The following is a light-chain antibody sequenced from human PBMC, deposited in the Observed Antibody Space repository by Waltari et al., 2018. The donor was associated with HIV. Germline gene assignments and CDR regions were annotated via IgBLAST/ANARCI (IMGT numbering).Light chain of an antibody. CDR3: QQSET. V-gene: IGKV3-11*01. CDR2: YAS. CDR1: QSVGNF. Sequence: EIVLTQSPDTLSLSPGERATLSCRASQSVGNFLAWYQQKPGQAPRLLVYYASNRATGIPARFSGSGSGTDFTLTIARLEPEDFAVYYCQQSETFGQGTRVEIK. J-gene: IGKJ1*01.